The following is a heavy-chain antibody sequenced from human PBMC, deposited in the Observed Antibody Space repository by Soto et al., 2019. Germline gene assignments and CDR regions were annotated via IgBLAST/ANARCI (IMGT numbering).Heavy chain of an antibody. CDR2: IIPIFGTA. D-gene: IGHD5-12*01. J-gene: IGHJ5*02. Sequence: SLKVSCKASGGTFSSYAISWVRQAPGQGLEWMGGIIPIFGTANYAQKFQGRVTITAVESTSTAYMELSSLRSEDTAVYYCARGSWALEMATITDPWGQGTLVTVSS. V-gene: IGHV1-69*13. CDR1: GGTFSSYA. CDR3: ARGSWALEMATITDP.